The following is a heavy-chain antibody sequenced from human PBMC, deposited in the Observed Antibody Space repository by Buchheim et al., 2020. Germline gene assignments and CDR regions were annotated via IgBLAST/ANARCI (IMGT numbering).Heavy chain of an antibody. CDR2: ISSDGSNT. J-gene: IGHJ4*02. CDR3: ARGDDYFGFFDY. V-gene: IGHV3-30-3*01. D-gene: IGHD2/OR15-2a*01. Sequence: QVQLVESGGGVVQPGRSLRLSCAASGFTFSSYAMHWVRQAPGKGLEWVAVISSDGSNTYYADSMKGRFTISRDSSKNTLYLQMNSLRAEDTAVYYCARGDDYFGFFDYWGQGTL. CDR1: GFTFSSYA.